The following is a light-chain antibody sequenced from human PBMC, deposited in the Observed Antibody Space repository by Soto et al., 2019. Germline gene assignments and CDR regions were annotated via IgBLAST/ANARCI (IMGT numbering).Light chain of an antibody. V-gene: IGKV3-20*01. J-gene: IGKJ1*01. CDR2: GAS. CDR1: QSVSSSY. CDR3: QQYGSSPRT. Sequence: EIVLTQSPGTLSLSPGERATLSCRASQSVSSSYLAWYQQKPGQAPRLLIYGASSRATGIPDRFSGSGSGTDFTLTISRREPEEFAVYYCQQYGSSPRTFGQGTKVYIK.